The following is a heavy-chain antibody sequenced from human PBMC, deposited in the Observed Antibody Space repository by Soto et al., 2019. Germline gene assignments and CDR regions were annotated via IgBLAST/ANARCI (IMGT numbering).Heavy chain of an antibody. CDR1: GYIFTNND. J-gene: IGHJ4*02. CDR2: INAGNGNT. V-gene: IGHV1-3*01. Sequence: GASVKVSCKASGYIFTNNDIHWVRQAPGQRLEWMGWINAGNGNTKYSQKFQGRVTITRDTSASTSYMELSSLRSEDTAVYYCARDLGSRSSGGGDFDYWGQGTLVTVSS. CDR3: ARDLGSRSSGGGDFDY. D-gene: IGHD6-6*01.